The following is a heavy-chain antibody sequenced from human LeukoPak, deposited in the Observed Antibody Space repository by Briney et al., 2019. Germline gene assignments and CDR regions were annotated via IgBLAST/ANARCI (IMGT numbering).Heavy chain of an antibody. D-gene: IGHD1-7*01. CDR3: AREDWNSYYYGMDV. J-gene: IGHJ6*02. Sequence: PGGSLRLSCVASEFTFTHYAIHWVRQAPGRGLEWVAGISYDGSNKYYADSVKGRFTISRDNSKNTLYLQMNSLRAEDTAVYYCAREDWNSYYYGMDVWGQGTTVTVSS. V-gene: IGHV3-30*04. CDR2: ISYDGSNK. CDR1: EFTFTHYA.